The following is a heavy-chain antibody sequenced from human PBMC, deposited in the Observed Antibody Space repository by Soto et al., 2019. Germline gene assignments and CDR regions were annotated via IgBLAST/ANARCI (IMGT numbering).Heavy chain of an antibody. CDR1: GYSISNSNW. CDR3: ARIAPTAAGPHDAFDV. J-gene: IGHJ3*01. Sequence: QVQLQESGPGLVKPSDTLSLTCAVSGYSISNSNWWGWIRQPPGKGLEWIGDIYYSGSTYYNPSLKRRVTMSLDTSRNQFSLKLTSVTAVDTAVYYCARIAPTAAGPHDAFDVWGQGTMVTVSS. V-gene: IGHV4-28*01. CDR2: IYYSGST. D-gene: IGHD6-13*01.